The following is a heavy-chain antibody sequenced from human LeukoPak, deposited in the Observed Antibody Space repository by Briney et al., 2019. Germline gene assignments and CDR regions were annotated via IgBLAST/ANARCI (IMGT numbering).Heavy chain of an antibody. Sequence: PSETLSLTCTVSGGSISSYYWSWIRQPAGKGLEWIGRIYTSGSTNYNPSLKSRVTMSVDTSKNQFSLKLSSVTVADTAVYYCASTSIAAAGGYYYGMDVWGQGTTVTVSS. CDR3: ASTSIAAAGGYYYGMDV. V-gene: IGHV4-4*07. J-gene: IGHJ6*02. CDR2: IYTSGST. CDR1: GGSISSYY. D-gene: IGHD6-13*01.